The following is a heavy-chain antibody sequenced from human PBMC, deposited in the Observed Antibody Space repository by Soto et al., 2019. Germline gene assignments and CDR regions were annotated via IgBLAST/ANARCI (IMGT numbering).Heavy chain of an antibody. J-gene: IGHJ6*02. CDR2: TSYDGDKK. CDR3: VREGGVPYDISNYYYDMDV. D-gene: IGHD3-16*01. Sequence: GGSLRLSCAASGFTFDKFDMHWVRQAPGRGLQWVAVTSYDGDKKYYAASVKGRFTISRDNSNNTLHLQMNNLRDDDAADYYFVREGGVPYDISNYYYDMDVWGQGTVVTVSS. V-gene: IGHV3-30-3*01. CDR1: GFTFDKFD.